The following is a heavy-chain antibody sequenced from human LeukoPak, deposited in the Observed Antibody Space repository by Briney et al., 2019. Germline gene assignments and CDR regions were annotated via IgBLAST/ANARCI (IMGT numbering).Heavy chain of an antibody. V-gene: IGHV4-4*02. CDR1: GGSISSSNW. D-gene: IGHD4-17*01. CDR3: ARDYGGLYGDYFDY. Sequence: SGTLSLTCAVSGGSISSSNWWSWVRQPPGKGLEWIGEIYHSGSTNYNPSLKSRVTTSVDKSKNQFSLKLSSVTAADTAVYYCARDYGGLYGDYFDYWGQGTRVTVSS. J-gene: IGHJ4*02. CDR2: IYHSGST.